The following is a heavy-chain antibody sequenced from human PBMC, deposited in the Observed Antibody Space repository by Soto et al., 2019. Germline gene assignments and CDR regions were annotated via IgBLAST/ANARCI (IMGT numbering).Heavy chain of an antibody. D-gene: IGHD2-8*01. J-gene: IGHJ6*02. CDR3: ALIPDSEIGHCTTGVCRDYYYYYGMDV. CDR1: GFTFSSYE. V-gene: IGHV3-48*03. CDR2: ISSSGSTT. Sequence: LRLSCAASGFTFSSYEMNCVRQTPGKGLEWVSYISSSGSTTYYADSVKGRFTISRDNAKNSLYLQMNSLRAEDTAVYYCALIPDSEIGHCTTGVCRDYYYYYGMDVWGQGTTVTVSS.